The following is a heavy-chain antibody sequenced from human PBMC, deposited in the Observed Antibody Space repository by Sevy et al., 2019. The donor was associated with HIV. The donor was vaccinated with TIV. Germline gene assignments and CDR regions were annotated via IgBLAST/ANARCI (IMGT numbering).Heavy chain of an antibody. J-gene: IGHJ4*02. D-gene: IGHD6-13*01. CDR1: GFTFSHYG. CDR3: AKNTAAAGVRGFDH. V-gene: IGHV3-30*02. CDR2: IQYAGNNK. Sequence: GGSLRLSCAASGFTFSHYGMHWVRQAPGKGLEWVTFIQYAGNNKYYADSVKGRFTISRDNSKNMFFLQMNDLRAEDTALYYCAKNTAAAGVRGFDHWGQGAMVTVSS.